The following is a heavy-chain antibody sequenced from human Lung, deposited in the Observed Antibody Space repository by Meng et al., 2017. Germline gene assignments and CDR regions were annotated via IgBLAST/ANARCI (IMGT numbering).Heavy chain of an antibody. CDR2: INSGSNYI. V-gene: IGHV3-21*01. Sequence: EVQLVESGGGLVKPGGSLRLSCAASGFTFSTYSMNWVRQAPGKGLEWFSSINSGSNYIYYAHSVKGRFTISRNSAKNSVYLQMNSLKAEDTAVYYCARGVDITVTKYHFDYWGQGILVTVSS. CDR1: GFTFSTYS. CDR3: ARGVDITVTKYHFDY. J-gene: IGHJ4*02. D-gene: IGHD4-17*01.